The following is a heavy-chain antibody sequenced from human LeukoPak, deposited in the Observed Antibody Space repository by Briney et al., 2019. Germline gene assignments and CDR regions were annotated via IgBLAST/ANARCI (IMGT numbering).Heavy chain of an antibody. D-gene: IGHD6-19*01. CDR2: ISAYNGNT. Sequence: ASVRVSCEASGYTLTSYGISGVRQAPGQGLVWMGWISAYNGNTNYAQKLEGRVTMSTDTSTSTAYLELRSLRSDDTAVYYCARSLTGSGWPFYFDYWGQGTLVTVSS. V-gene: IGHV1-18*04. CDR3: ARSLTGSGWPFYFDY. CDR1: GYTLTSYG. J-gene: IGHJ4*02.